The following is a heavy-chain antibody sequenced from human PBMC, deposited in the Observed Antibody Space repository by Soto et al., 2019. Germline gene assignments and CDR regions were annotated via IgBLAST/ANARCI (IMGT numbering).Heavy chain of an antibody. CDR2: IIPMHGIV. D-gene: IGHD2-2*01. V-gene: IGHV1-69*02. CDR3: ASSSPNNHYFDS. J-gene: IGHJ4*02. Sequence: QVQLVQSGAEVKKPGSSVRVSCKASGGTFRTYTFIWVRQAPGQGLEWMGRIIPMHGIVNYAQKFQGRVTITADKSTSTAHMEVSSLRAEDTAVYYCASSSPNNHYFDSWGQGTLVTVSS. CDR1: GGTFRTYT.